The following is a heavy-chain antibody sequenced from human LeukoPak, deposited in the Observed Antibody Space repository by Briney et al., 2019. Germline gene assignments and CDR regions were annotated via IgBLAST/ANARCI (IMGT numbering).Heavy chain of an antibody. CDR2: ISGGGST. V-gene: IGHV3-23*01. CDR1: GFTFSRYA. Sequence: GGSLRLSCAASGFTFSRYAMTWFRQAPGKGLDWVSGISGGGSTYYADTVKGRFTISRDNSKNTLYLQMNSLRAEDTAVYYCAKSDLAYCGGDCYSDYWGQGTLVTVSS. D-gene: IGHD2-21*01. J-gene: IGHJ4*02. CDR3: AKSDLAYCGGDCYSDY.